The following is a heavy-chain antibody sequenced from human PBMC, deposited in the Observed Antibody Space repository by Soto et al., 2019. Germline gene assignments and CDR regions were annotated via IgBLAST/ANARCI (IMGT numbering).Heavy chain of an antibody. CDR1: GFTFSNYY. Sequence: PGGSLRLSCAASGFTFSNYYMHWVRQAPGKGPVWVSRISSDGTTDYAAPVKGRFTISRDDSKNTLYLQMNSLKTEDTDVYYCTSLTLGDQDYWGQGTLVTVSS. J-gene: IGHJ4*02. V-gene: IGHV3-15*07. CDR2: ISSDGTT. D-gene: IGHD2-21*02. CDR3: TSLTLGDQDY.